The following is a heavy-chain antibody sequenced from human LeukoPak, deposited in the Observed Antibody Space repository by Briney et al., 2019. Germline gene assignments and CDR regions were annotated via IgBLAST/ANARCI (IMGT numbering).Heavy chain of an antibody. CDR3: AILSIVSVPAAMQDLDC. CDR1: GFTFFNYA. D-gene: IGHD2-2*01. Sequence: PGGSLRLSCAASGFTFFNYAMSWVRQSPGKGLEWVSIISGSGGNTNYADSVKGRFTISRDNSNNTLYLQMNSLRAEDTAVYYCAILSIVSVPAAMQDLDCWGQGTLVTVSS. J-gene: IGHJ4*02. CDR2: ISGSGGNT. V-gene: IGHV3-23*01.